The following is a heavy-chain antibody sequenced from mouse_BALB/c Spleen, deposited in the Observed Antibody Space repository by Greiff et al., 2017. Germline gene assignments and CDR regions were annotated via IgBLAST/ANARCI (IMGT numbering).Heavy chain of an antibody. D-gene: IGHD1-1*02. CDR2: ISSGGSYT. Sequence: EVKVVESGGDLVKPGGSLKLSCAASGFTFSSYGMSWVRQTPDKRLEWVATISSGGSYTYYPDSVKGRFTISRDNAKNTLYLQMSSLKSEDTAMYYCARAGYGDYWGQGTTLTVSS. V-gene: IGHV5-6*01. CDR3: ARAGYGDY. CDR1: GFTFSSYG. J-gene: IGHJ2*01.